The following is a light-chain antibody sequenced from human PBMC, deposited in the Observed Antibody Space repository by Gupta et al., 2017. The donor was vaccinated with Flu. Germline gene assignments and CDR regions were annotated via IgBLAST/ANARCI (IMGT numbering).Light chain of an antibody. J-gene: IGKJ2*01. CDR3: QQRSDWPLHT. CDR1: QSVGSY. V-gene: IGKV3-11*01. Sequence: ATLSVSPGERATLSGRASQSVGSYLVWFQQKPGQAPRLLIYDACNRATGIPARFSGSGSGTEFTLTISSLEPEDFAVYYCQQRSDWPLHTFGQGTKLEIK. CDR2: DAC.